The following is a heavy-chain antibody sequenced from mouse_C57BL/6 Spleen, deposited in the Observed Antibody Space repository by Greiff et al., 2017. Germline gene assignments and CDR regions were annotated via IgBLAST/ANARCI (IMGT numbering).Heavy chain of an antibody. V-gene: IGHV1-61*01. Sequence: QVQLQQPGAELVRPGSSVTLSCKASGYTFTSYWMDWVKQRPGQGLEWIGNIYPSDSETHYNQKFKDKATLTVDKSSSTAYMKLSSLTSEDSAVYYCARSGFYDYVLSAMGYWGQGASVTVSS. J-gene: IGHJ4*01. CDR1: GYTFTSYW. CDR3: ARSGFYDYVLSAMGY. CDR2: IYPSDSET. D-gene: IGHD2-4*01.